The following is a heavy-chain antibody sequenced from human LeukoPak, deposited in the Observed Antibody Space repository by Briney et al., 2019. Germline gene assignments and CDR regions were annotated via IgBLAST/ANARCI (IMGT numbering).Heavy chain of an antibody. V-gene: IGHV4-4*09. CDR1: GGSISSYY. CDR2: IYTSGST. Sequence: SETLSLTCTVSGGSISSYYRSWIRQPPGKGLEWTGYIYTSGSTNYNPSLESRVTISVDTSKNQFSLKLSSVTAADTAVYYCARHGSVVPAANNWFDPWGQGTLVTVSS. J-gene: IGHJ5*02. CDR3: ARHGSVVPAANNWFDP. D-gene: IGHD2-2*01.